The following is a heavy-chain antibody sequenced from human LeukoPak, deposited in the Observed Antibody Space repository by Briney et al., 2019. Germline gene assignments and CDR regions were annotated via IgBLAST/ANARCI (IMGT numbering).Heavy chain of an antibody. CDR2: IDSNGRTI. V-gene: IGHV3-74*01. J-gene: IGHJ4*02. D-gene: IGHD1-26*01. Sequence: PGGSLRLSCAASGFTFSSYWMHWVRQAPGKGLVWVSRIDSNGRTINYADSVKGRFTISRDNANSMLYLQMNSLRAEDSAVYCCAKDFVGPDDYWGQGTLVTVSS. CDR1: GFTFSSYW. CDR3: AKDFVGPDDY.